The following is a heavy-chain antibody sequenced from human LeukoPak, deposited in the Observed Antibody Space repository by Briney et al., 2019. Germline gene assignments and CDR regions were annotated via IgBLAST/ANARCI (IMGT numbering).Heavy chain of an antibody. D-gene: IGHD4/OR15-4a*01. CDR1: GFTFGSHW. CDR3: ARGLYGAHVD. V-gene: IGHV3-74*01. Sequence: PGGSLRLSCAASGFTFGSHWMYWVRQGPGKGLVWVSRINSDGSSTSYADSVKGRFTISRDNAKNTLYLRMNSLRVEDTAIYYCARGLYGAHVDWGQGTLVTVSA. CDR2: INSDGSST. J-gene: IGHJ4*02.